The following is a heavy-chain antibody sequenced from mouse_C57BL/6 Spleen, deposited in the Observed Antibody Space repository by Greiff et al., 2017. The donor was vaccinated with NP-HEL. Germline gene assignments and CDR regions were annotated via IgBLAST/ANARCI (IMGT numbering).Heavy chain of an antibody. CDR1: GFNIKNTY. CDR3: ARRASDCSSSYYYAMDY. V-gene: IGHV14-3*01. D-gene: IGHD1-1*01. CDR2: IDPANGNT. Sequence: VQLQQSVAELVRPGASVKLSCTASGFNIKNTYMHWVKQRPEQGLEWIGRIDPANGNTKYAPKFQGKATITADTSSNTAYLQLSSLTSEDTAIYYCARRASDCSSSYYYAMDYWGQGTSVTVSS. J-gene: IGHJ4*01.